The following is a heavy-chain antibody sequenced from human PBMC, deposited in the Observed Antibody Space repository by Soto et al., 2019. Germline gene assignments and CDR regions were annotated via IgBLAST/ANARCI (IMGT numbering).Heavy chain of an antibody. D-gene: IGHD5-12*01. V-gene: IGHV3-23*01. CDR1: IFSCNAYA. CDR2: ISGSARTT. CDR3: AKGGTTIVATGPCFDH. Sequence: GTLSLSPAASIFSCNAYAMNYIPEAAGKGPEWVSRISGSARTTYYADSVKVLFTIARDNATNSRFLQQNSLSSQATAVYYRAKGGTTIVATGPCFDHWGQRTLGAVAS. J-gene: IGHJ4*02.